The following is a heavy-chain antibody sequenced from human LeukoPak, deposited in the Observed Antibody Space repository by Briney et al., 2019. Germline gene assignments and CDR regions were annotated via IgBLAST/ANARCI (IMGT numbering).Heavy chain of an antibody. V-gene: IGHV3-23*01. Sequence: GGSLRLSCAASGFTFSSYAMSWVRQAPGKGLEWVSAISGSGGSTYYADSVKGRFTISRDNSKNTLYLQMNSLRAEDTAVYYCARDGLGAITFGGVIGYYFDYWGQGALVTVSS. D-gene: IGHD3-16*02. J-gene: IGHJ4*02. CDR2: ISGSGGST. CDR3: ARDGLGAITFGGVIGYYFDY. CDR1: GFTFSSYA.